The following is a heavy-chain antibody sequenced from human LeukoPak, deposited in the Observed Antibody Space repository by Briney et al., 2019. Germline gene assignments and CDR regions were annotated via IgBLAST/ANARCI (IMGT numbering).Heavy chain of an antibody. CDR1: GFIVSNTY. CDR2: IHNDGST. J-gene: IGHJ4*02. Sequence: GGSLRLSCAASGFIVSNTYMTWVRQAPGKGLEWVSVIHNDGSTYYADSVKGRFTVSRDNSKNMVFLRMNSLRVEDTAVYFCASLARDYWGQGTLVSVPS. V-gene: IGHV3-53*01. CDR3: ASLARDY. D-gene: IGHD3-3*02.